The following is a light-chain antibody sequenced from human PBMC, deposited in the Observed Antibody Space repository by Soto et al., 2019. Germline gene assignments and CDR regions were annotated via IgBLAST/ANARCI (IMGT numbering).Light chain of an antibody. V-gene: IGLV2-8*01. CDR2: EVS. CDR3: SSYAGSNNFV. Sequence: QSALTQPPSASGSPGQSVTISCTGTSSDVGGYKYVSWYQQHPGKAPKLMIYEVSKRPSGVPDCFSGSKFGNTASLTVSGLQAEDEADYYCSSYAGSNNFVFGTGTKLTVL. CDR1: SSDVGGYKY. J-gene: IGLJ1*01.